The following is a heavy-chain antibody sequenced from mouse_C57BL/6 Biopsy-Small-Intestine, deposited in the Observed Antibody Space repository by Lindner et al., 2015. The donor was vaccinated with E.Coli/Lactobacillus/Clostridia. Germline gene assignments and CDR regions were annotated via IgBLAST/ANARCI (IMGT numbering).Heavy chain of an antibody. D-gene: IGHD2-4*01. J-gene: IGHJ3*01. CDR3: ARGAGLREAWFAY. Sequence: VQLQESGAELARPGASVKMSCKASGYTFTSYTMHWVKQRPGQGLEWIGYINPSSGYTKYNQKFKDKATLTADKSSSTAYMQLSSLTSEDSAVYYCARGAGLREAWFAYWGQGTLVTVSA. V-gene: IGHV1-4*01. CDR2: INPSSGYT. CDR1: GYTFTSYT.